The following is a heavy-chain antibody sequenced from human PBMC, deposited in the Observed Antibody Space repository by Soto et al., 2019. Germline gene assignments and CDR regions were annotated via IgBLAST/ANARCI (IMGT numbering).Heavy chain of an antibody. CDR2: IYHSGST. D-gene: IGHD6-19*01. V-gene: IGHV4-4*02. Sequence: PSETLSLTCAVSGGSISSSNWWSWVRHSPGKGLEWIGEIYHSGSTNYNPSLKSRVTISVDKSKNQFSLKLSSVTAADTAVYYCARINNSASQPFDYWGQGTLVTVSS. J-gene: IGHJ4*02. CDR3: ARINNSASQPFDY. CDR1: GGSISSSNW.